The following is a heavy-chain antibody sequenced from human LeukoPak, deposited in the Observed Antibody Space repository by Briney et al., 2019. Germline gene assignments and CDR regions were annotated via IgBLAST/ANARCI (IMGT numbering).Heavy chain of an antibody. CDR1: GFTFSNYA. V-gene: IGHV3-30*18. J-gene: IGHJ4*02. CDR3: ANDNYESE. CDR2: ISYDGSNK. Sequence: PGGSLRLSCAASGFTFSNYAMSWVRQAPGKGLEWVAVISYDGSNKYYADSVKGRFTISRDNSKNTLYLQMNSLRAEDTAVYYCANDNYESEWGQGTLVTVSS. D-gene: IGHD4-11*01.